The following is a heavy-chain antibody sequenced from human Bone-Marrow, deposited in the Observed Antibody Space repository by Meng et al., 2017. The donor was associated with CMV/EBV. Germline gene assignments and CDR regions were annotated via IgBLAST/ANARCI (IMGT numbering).Heavy chain of an antibody. J-gene: IGHJ6*02. CDR2: ISWNSGSI. V-gene: IGHV3-9*01. CDR1: GFTFDDYA. CDR3: AKDTGGQFVFLGSFYYYGMDV. D-gene: IGHD2/OR15-2a*01. Sequence: SLKISCAGSGFTFDDYAMHWVRQAPGKGLEWVSGISWNSGSIGYADSVKGRFTISRDNAKNSLYLQKNSLRAEDTALYYCAKDTGGQFVFLGSFYYYGMDVWGQGTTVTVSS.